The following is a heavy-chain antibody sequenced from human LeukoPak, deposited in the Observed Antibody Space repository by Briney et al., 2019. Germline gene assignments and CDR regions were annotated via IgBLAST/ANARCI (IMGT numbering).Heavy chain of an antibody. D-gene: IGHD1-1*01. J-gene: IGHJ4*02. Sequence: SGTLSLTCTISGGSISSYYWNWIRQPAEKGLEWIGRIYTSGSTNYNPSLKSRVTMSVDTSKNQFSLKLSSVTAAGTAVYYCAPQLGIMRAFDYWGQGTLVTVSS. CDR3: APQLGIMRAFDY. CDR2: IYTSGST. CDR1: GGSISSYY. V-gene: IGHV4-4*07.